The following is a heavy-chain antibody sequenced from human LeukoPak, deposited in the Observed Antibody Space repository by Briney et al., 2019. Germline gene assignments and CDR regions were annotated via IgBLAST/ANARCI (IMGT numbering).Heavy chain of an antibody. D-gene: IGHD3-22*01. CDR3: ARGSLGYHYYDSSGYYGIDY. V-gene: IGHV4-34*01. J-gene: IGHJ4*02. Sequence: SETLSLTCAVYGGSFSGYYWSWIRQPPGKGLEWVGEINHSGSTNYNPSLKSRVTISVATSKNQFSLKLSSVTAADTAVYYCARGSLGYHYYDSSGYYGIDYWGQGTLVTVSS. CDR2: INHSGST. CDR1: GGSFSGYY.